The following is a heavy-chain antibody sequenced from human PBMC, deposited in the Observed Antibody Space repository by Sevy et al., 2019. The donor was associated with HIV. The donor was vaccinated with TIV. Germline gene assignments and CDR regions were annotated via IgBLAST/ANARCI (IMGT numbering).Heavy chain of an antibody. CDR2: ISYDGGRH. Sequence: GGSLRLSCEASEFMFSTYAMHWVRQAPGKGLEWVAVISYDGGRHYYADSVKGRFTISRDNSKNTLFLQMNSLRLEDTAFYYCARDAGYSTDWYPSDYWGQGTQVTVSS. CDR3: ARDAGYSTDWYPSDY. D-gene: IGHD6-19*01. J-gene: IGHJ4*02. V-gene: IGHV3-30-3*01. CDR1: EFMFSTYA.